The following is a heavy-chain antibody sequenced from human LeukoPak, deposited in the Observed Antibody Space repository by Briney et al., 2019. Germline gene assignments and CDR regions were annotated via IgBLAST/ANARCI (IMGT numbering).Heavy chain of an antibody. CDR1: AGSISSSY. CDR3: ARQGPLTTAVTTRTNPFDY. Sequence: SETLSLTCTVSAGSISSSYWSWIRQPPGKGLEWIGYIYYSGSTNYNPSLKSRVTISVDTSKNQFSLKLNSVTAANTAVYYCARQGPLTTAVTTRTNPFDYWGQGTLVTVSS. D-gene: IGHD4-11*01. J-gene: IGHJ4*02. CDR2: IYYSGST. V-gene: IGHV4-59*08.